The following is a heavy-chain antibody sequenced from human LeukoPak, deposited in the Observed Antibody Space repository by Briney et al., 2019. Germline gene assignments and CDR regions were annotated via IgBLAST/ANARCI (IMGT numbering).Heavy chain of an antibody. CDR2: MSGDTTNI. CDR3: ARHQRASQYYFDY. Sequence: PGGSLRLSCAVSGFTFSRHSMSWVRQAPGRGLEWVPFMSGDTTNIYYADSVRGRFTISRDNAGNSLFLQMNSLRAEDTAVYYCARHQRASQYYFDYWGQGILVTVSS. CDR1: GFTFSRHS. J-gene: IGHJ4*02. V-gene: IGHV3-21*01.